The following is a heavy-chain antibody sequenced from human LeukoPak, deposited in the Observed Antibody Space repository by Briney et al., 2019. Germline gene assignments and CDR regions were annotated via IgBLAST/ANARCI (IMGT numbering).Heavy chain of an antibody. Sequence: ASVNVSCKASGYTFTDYYMHWVRQAPGQGLEWMGIINPSGGSTSYAQKFQGKVTMTRDMSTSTVYMELSSLRSEDTAVYYCARAAVAGETSTEFDYWGQGTLVTVSS. CDR2: INPSGGST. J-gene: IGHJ4*02. V-gene: IGHV1-46*01. CDR3: ARAAVAGETSTEFDY. CDR1: GYTFTDYY. D-gene: IGHD6-19*01.